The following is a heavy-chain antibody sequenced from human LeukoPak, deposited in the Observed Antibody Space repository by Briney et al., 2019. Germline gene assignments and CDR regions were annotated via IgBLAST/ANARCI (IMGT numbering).Heavy chain of an antibody. CDR2: TYYRSKWYN. CDR1: GDSVSSNSAA. Sequence: SQTLSLTCAISGDSVSSNSAAWHWIRQSPSRDLQWLGRTYYRSKWYNDYAVSVKGRITIDPDTSKTQSSLQLNSVTPEDTAVYYCARDITGGFLFDYWGQGTLVTVSS. CDR3: ARDITGGFLFDY. J-gene: IGHJ4*02. V-gene: IGHV6-1*01. D-gene: IGHD1-14*01.